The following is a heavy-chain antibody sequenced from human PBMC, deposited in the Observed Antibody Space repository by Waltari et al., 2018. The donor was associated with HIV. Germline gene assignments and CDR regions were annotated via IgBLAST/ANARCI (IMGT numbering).Heavy chain of an antibody. CDR3: ARLFYYDTTGYINNAFDI. J-gene: IGHJ3*02. D-gene: IGHD3-22*01. V-gene: IGHV5-51*03. CDR1: CSTFTNYW. Sequence: EVQLLQSVAEVRKSGESLKISCKASCSTFTNYWIACVRQMSGEGLEWMGIIYPFDSDTRYNPSFEGQITISGDKSLASAYLEWSNLNASDAAIYYCARLFYYDTTGYINNAFDIWGQGTVVTVS. CDR2: IYPFDSDT.